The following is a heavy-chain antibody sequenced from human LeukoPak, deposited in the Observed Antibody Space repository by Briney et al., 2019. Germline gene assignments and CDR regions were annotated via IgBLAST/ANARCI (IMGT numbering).Heavy chain of an antibody. CDR2: ISSSSSYI. CDR3: ARDNRHRGFDY. D-gene: IGHD1-14*01. V-gene: IGHV3-21*01. J-gene: IGHJ4*02. Sequence: GGSLRLSCAASGFTFSSYSMNWVRQAPGKGLEWVSSISSSSSYIYYADSVKGRFTISRDSAKNSLYLQMNSLRAEDTAVYYCARDNRHRGFDYWGQGTLVTVSS. CDR1: GFTFSSYS.